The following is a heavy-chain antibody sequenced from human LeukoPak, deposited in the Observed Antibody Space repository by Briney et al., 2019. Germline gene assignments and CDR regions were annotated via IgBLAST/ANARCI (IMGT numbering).Heavy chain of an antibody. CDR3: AKVRVATIRDAFDI. CDR2: ISGRGGNT. D-gene: IGHD5-24*01. V-gene: IGHV3-23*01. CDR1: GFTFSAYA. Sequence: PGGSLRLSCAASGFTFSAYAMSWVRQAPGKGLDWVSAISGRGGNTYYADSVKGRFTISRDNSKNTLYLQMSSLRAEDRAVYYCAKVRVATIRDAFDIWGKGTMVTVSS. J-gene: IGHJ3*02.